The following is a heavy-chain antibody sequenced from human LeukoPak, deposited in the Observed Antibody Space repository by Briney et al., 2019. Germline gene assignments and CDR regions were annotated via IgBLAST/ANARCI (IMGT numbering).Heavy chain of an antibody. D-gene: IGHD5-12*01. CDR3: ARDSGYDYIGAFDY. Sequence: GGSLRLSCATSGFMFSSYEMNWVRQAPGKGLEWVAYISLSGTTIYYADSMKGRFTISRDNAKNSLYLQMNSLGAEDTAVYYCARDSGYDYIGAFDYWGQGTLVTVSS. CDR2: ISLSGTTI. V-gene: IGHV3-48*03. J-gene: IGHJ4*02. CDR1: GFMFSSYE.